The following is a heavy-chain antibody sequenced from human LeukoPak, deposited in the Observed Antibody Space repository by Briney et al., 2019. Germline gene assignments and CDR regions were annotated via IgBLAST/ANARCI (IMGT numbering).Heavy chain of an antibody. V-gene: IGHV1-69*13. J-gene: IGHJ4*02. CDR3: ARSTPYGGEIDY. CDR2: IIPIFGTA. D-gene: IGHD4-23*01. Sequence: SVKVSCKASGGTFSSYAISWVRQAPGQGLEWMGGIIPIFGTANYAQKFQGRVTITADESTSTAYMELRSLRSDDTAVYYCARSTPYGGEIDYWGQGTLVTVSS. CDR1: GGTFSSYA.